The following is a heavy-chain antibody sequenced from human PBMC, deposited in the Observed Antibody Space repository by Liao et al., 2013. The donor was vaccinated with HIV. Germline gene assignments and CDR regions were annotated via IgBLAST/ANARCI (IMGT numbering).Heavy chain of an antibody. CDR1: GGSISRYY. D-gene: IGHD3-16*01. V-gene: IGHV4-59*01. J-gene: IGHJ4*02. CDR2: IHNSGDT. CDR3: ARAFDYPWGSYGYTGGHFDC. Sequence: QVQLQESGPGLVKPSETLSLTCTVSGGSISRYYWNWVRQSPGKGLEWIGYIHNSGDTNYSPSLKSRVAMSMDTSKNQFSLGLTSVTAADTALYYCARAFDYPWGSYGYTGGHFDCWGQGILVTVSS.